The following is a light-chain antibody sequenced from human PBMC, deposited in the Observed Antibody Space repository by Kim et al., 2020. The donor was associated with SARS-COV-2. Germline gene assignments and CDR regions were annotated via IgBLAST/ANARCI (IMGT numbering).Light chain of an antibody. CDR2: GVS. J-gene: IGKJ1*01. V-gene: IGKV1-39*01. CDR1: QSIGKF. Sequence: ASVGDRVTITCRPSQSIGKFLNWYQQKPGGAPKLLIYGVSSLRSGVPSRFSGSGSATDFSLTISSLQPEDFAIYYCQQSYNTPPTFGQGTKVGIK. CDR3: QQSYNTPPT.